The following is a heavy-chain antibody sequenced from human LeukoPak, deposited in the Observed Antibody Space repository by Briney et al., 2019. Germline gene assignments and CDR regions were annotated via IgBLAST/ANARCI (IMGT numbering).Heavy chain of an antibody. CDR2: IYTSGST. J-gene: IGHJ3*02. CDR1: GGSISSGSYF. V-gene: IGHV4-61*02. Sequence: SETLSLTCSVSGGSISSGSYFWSWIRQPAGKGLEWIGRIYTSGSTNYNPSLKSRVTISVDTSKNQFSLKLSSVTAADTAVYYCARERILRSGSSPIDAFDIWGQGTMVTVSS. D-gene: IGHD3-10*01. CDR3: ARERILRSGSSPIDAFDI.